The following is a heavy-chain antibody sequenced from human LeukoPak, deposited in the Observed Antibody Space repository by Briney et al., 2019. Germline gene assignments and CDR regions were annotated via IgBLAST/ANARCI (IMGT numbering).Heavy chain of an antibody. CDR3: ARVDSTSPHELDY. CDR1: GYTFTGYY. Sequence: GASVEVSCKASGYTFTGYYMHWVRQAPGQGLEWMGMITPSGGISYAQKFQVRVTMTRDMSTNTVYMELSSLTSEDTAVYHCARVDSTSPHELDYWGQGTLVTVSS. V-gene: IGHV1-46*01. CDR2: ITPSGGI. D-gene: IGHD6-6*01. J-gene: IGHJ4*02.